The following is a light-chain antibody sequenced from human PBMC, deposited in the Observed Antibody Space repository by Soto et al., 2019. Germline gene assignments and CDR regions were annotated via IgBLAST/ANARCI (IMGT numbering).Light chain of an antibody. Sequence: QSMLTQPPSVSGAPGQRVTISCTESSSNIGAGYAVHWYQQRPGTAPKLLISDSDNRPSGVPDRFSGSKSGTSASLAITGLQAEDEADYYCQSYDNSHDWDVIFGGGTKLTVL. CDR1: SSNIGAGYA. CDR2: DSD. J-gene: IGLJ2*01. V-gene: IGLV1-40*01. CDR3: QSYDNSHDWDVI.